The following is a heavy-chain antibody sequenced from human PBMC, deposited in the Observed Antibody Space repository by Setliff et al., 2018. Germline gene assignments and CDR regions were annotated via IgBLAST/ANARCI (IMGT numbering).Heavy chain of an antibody. CDR1: GGSISSYY. CDR3: AREQWLDPPGYYYMDV. J-gene: IGHJ6*03. V-gene: IGHV4-4*07. CDR2: IYVGGSA. D-gene: IGHD6-19*01. Sequence: SETLSLTCTVSGGSISSYYWSWIRQPAGKGLEWIGHIYVGGSANYNPSLKSRVTMSIDTSKNQFSLKLNSVTAADMAVYYCAREQWLDPPGYYYMDVWAKGTTVTVS.